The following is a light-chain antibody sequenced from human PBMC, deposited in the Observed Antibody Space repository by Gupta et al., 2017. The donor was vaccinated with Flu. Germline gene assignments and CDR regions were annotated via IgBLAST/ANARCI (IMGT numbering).Light chain of an antibody. J-gene: IGKJ2*01. CDR3: MQRIQLPYT. CDR2: EIS. Sequence: DIVMTQTPPSVSVTPGQPASISCKSSQSLLNSDGRTYLYWYLQKPGQPPQLLIYEISNRDFAVPDRFSGGGSGTYFTLKISRGEAEDVGVYYCMQRIQLPYTFGQGTKLEIK. CDR1: QSLLNSDGRTY. V-gene: IGKV2D-29*01.